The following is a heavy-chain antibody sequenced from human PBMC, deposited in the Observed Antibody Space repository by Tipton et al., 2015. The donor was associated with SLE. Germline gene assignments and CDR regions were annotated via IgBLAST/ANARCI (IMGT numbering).Heavy chain of an antibody. CDR1: GGSISSGDYY. J-gene: IGHJ4*02. V-gene: IGHV4-30-4*01. CDR3: ARGWDYLDQAGIDY. Sequence: LRLSCTVSGGSISSGDYYWSWIRQPPGKGLEWIGYIYYSGSTYYNPSLKSRVTISVDTSKNQFSLKLSSVTAADTAVYYCARGWDYLDQAGIDYWGQGTLVTVSS. CDR2: IYYSGST. D-gene: IGHD1-7*01.